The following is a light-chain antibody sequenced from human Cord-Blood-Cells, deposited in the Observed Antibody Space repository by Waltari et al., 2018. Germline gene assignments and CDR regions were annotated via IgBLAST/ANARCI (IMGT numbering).Light chain of an antibody. J-gene: IGKJ1*01. CDR1: QSVSSSY. CDR2: GAS. Sequence: EIVLTQSPGTLSLSPGERATFPCRASQSVSSSYLAWYQQKPGQAPRLLIYGASSRATGIPDRFSGSGSGTDFTLTISRLEPEDFAVYYCQQYGSSPRTFGQGTKVEIK. CDR3: QQYGSSPRT. V-gene: IGKV3-20*01.